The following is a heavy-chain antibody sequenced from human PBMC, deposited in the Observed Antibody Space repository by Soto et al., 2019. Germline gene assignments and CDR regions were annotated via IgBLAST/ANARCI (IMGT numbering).Heavy chain of an antibody. J-gene: IGHJ4*02. D-gene: IGHD3-9*01. CDR1: GGTFSSYT. Sequence: SVKVSCKASGGTFSSYTISWVRQAPGQGLEWMGRIIPILGIANYAQKFQGRVTITADKSTSTAYMELSSLRSEDTAVYYCAYDILTGYYIFDYWGQGTLVTVSS. CDR3: AYDILTGYYIFDY. V-gene: IGHV1-69*02. CDR2: IIPILGIA.